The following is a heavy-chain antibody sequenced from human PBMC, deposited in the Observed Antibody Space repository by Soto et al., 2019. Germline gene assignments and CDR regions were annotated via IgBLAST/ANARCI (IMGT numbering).Heavy chain of an antibody. J-gene: IGHJ4*01. CDR2: ISPGGDRI. Sequence: EVQLVESGGGLVQPGGSLRLSCVASGFMFDSYAMNWVRQAPGKGLEWVSYISPGGDRIYYAESLKGRITISRDNARNSLSLQMNSLSDEDTAVYYCTKSADSAGWGVDFWGNGTLGTVA. CDR3: TKSADSAGWGVDF. D-gene: IGHD6-19*01. CDR1: GFMFDSYA. V-gene: IGHV3-48*02.